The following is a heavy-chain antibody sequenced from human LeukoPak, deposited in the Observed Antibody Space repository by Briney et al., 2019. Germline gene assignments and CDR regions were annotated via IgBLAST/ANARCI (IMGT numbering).Heavy chain of an antibody. CDR2: INHSGST. D-gene: IGHD5-18*01. V-gene: IGHV4-34*01. J-gene: IGHJ4*02. CDR3: ARAGTWIQTYYFDY. Sequence: SSETLPLTCAVYGGSFSGYYWSWIRQPPGKGLEWIGEINHSGSTNYNPSLKSRVTISVDTSKNQFSLKLSSVTAADTAVYYCARAGTWIQTYYFDYWGQGTLVTVSS. CDR1: GGSFSGYY.